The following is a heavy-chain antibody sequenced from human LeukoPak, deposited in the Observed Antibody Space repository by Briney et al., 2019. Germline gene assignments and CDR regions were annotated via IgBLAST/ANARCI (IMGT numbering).Heavy chain of an antibody. CDR2: IYTSGPT. D-gene: IGHD5-18*01. CDR3: ARVPRPPGYSYGFLDY. J-gene: IGHJ4*02. Sequence: KTSETLSLTCTVSGGPISGSSDYWTWIRQPAGKGLEWIGRIYTSGPTNYSPSLKGRVAISLDTSKNQFSLDLSSVTAADTAVYYCARVPRPPGYSYGFLDYWGQGILVTVSS. CDR1: GGPISGSSDY. V-gene: IGHV4-61*02.